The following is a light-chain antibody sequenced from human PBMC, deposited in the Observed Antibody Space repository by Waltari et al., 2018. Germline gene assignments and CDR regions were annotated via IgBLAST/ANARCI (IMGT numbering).Light chain of an antibody. J-gene: IGLJ1*01. CDR1: DSDVGGYEY. CDR2: DVT. Sequence: SALTQPRSVSGSPGQSVTISCTGTDSDVGGYEYVSWYQHHPGKAPKLLIYDVTKRPSGVPDRFSGSKSGNTASLTISGLHGEDEADYYCCSYADNNIYVFGTGTNVAVL. V-gene: IGLV2-11*01. CDR3: CSYADNNIYV.